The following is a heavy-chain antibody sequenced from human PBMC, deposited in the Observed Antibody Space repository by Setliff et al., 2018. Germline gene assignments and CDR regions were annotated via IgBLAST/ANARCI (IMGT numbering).Heavy chain of an antibody. CDR2: LHTSGSI. D-gene: IGHD3-3*01. J-gene: IGHJ4*02. Sequence: SETLSLTCTVSGGSISSGTYYWSWIRQPAGKGLEWIGRLHTSGSIDYNPSLKSRVTVSVDTSRDQFSLSLSSVTAADTAIYYCARVRVVQGYYEFDHWGQGTLVTVSS. CDR1: GGSISSGTYY. CDR3: ARVRVVQGYYEFDH. V-gene: IGHV4-61*02.